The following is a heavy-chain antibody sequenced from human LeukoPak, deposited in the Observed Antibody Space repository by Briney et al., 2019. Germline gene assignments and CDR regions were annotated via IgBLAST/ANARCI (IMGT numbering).Heavy chain of an antibody. Sequence: SETLSLTCTVSGGSISSYYWSWIRQPAGKGLEWIGRIYTSGSTNYNPSPKSRVTMSVDTSKNQFSLKLSSVTAADTAVYYCAREVTIFGVVIEDWFDPWGQGTLVTVSS. CDR3: AREVTIFGVVIEDWFDP. J-gene: IGHJ5*02. CDR1: GGSISSYY. V-gene: IGHV4-4*07. CDR2: IYTSGST. D-gene: IGHD3-3*01.